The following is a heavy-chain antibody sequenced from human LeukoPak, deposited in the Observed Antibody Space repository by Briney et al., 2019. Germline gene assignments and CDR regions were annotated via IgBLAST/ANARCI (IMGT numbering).Heavy chain of an antibody. J-gene: IGHJ5*02. D-gene: IGHD6-13*01. CDR2: IYYSGST. Sequence: SETLSLTCTVSGGSISSSSYYWGWIRQPPGKGLEWIGSIYYSGSTYYNPSLKSRVTISVDTSKNQFSLKLSSVTAADTAVYYCARRHSVSRYSSSWYRVWFDPWGQGTLVTVSS. V-gene: IGHV4-39*07. CDR1: GGSISSSSYY. CDR3: ARRHSVSRYSSSWYRVWFDP.